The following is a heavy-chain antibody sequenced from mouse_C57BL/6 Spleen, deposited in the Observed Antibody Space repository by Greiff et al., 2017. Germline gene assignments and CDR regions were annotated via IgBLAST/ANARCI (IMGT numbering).Heavy chain of an antibody. D-gene: IGHD1-1*01. CDR2: TFYSGIT. V-gene: IGHV3-3*01. CDR1: GFSINSDCY. CDR3: ARGSSYNWYFDV. Sequence: EVQLQESGPSLVRPSQTLSLTCTVTGFSINSDCYWIWIRQFPGNKLEYIGYTFYSGITYYNPSLESRTYITRDTSKNQFSLKLSSVTAEDTATYCCARGSSYNWYFDVWGTGTTVTVAS. J-gene: IGHJ1*03.